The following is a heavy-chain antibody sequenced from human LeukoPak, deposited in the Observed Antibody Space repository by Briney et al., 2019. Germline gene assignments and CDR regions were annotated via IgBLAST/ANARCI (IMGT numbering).Heavy chain of an antibody. V-gene: IGHV3-15*01. CDR1: GLSFRDAW. Sequence: GGSLRLSCAVSGLSFRDAWLCWARQAPGKGLEWIGRTIGGNGTADYAAPVKGRFTISRDYSKDTMYLHMNSLKTEDTAVYYCTWMATVVTVDIWGQGTLVTVSS. J-gene: IGHJ4*02. CDR3: TWMATVVTVDI. CDR2: TIGGNGTA. D-gene: IGHD4-23*01.